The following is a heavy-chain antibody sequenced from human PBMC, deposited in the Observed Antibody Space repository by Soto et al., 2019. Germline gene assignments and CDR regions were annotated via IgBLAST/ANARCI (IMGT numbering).Heavy chain of an antibody. Sequence: PSETLSLTCAVYGGSFSGYYWSWIRQPPGKGLEWIGEINHSGSTNYNPSLKSRVTISVDTSNNQFSLKLSPVTAADTAVYYCARAYYSGGWHRYYYYGMDVWGQGTTVTVSS. CDR2: INHSGST. D-gene: IGHD6-19*01. J-gene: IGHJ6*02. CDR3: ARAYYSGGWHRYYYYGMDV. V-gene: IGHV4-34*01. CDR1: GGSFSGYY.